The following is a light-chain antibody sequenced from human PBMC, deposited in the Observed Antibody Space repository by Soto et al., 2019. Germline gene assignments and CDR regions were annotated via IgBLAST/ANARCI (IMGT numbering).Light chain of an antibody. Sequence: QSVLTQPPSASGTPGQRVTISCSGSSSNIGSKYVYWYQQLPGTAPKLLMYRNNQRPSGVPDRFSGSKSGTSASLAISGLRSEEEADYYCAAWDAGVSGPAFGGGTKRTVL. J-gene: IGLJ2*01. V-gene: IGLV1-47*01. CDR2: RNN. CDR3: AAWDAGVSGPA. CDR1: SSNIGSKY.